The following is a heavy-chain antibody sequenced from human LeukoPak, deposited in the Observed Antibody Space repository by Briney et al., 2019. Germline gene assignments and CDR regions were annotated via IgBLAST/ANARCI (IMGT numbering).Heavy chain of an antibody. J-gene: IGHJ5*02. D-gene: IGHD5/OR15-5a*01. Sequence: PGGSLRLSCAASGSTFDDYGMSWVRQTPGKGLEWVSGINWNGGSTGYADSVKGRFTISRDNAKNSLYLQMNSLRAEDTALYYCARRVSRWFDPWGQGTLVTVSS. CDR2: INWNGGST. CDR1: GSTFDDYG. V-gene: IGHV3-20*04. CDR3: ARRVSRWFDP.